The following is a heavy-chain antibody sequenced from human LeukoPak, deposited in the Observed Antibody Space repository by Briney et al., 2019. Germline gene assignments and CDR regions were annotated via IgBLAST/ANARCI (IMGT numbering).Heavy chain of an antibody. V-gene: IGHV1-18*01. J-gene: IGHJ4*02. Sequence: ASVKVSCKTSGYTFSNYGVSWVRQAPGQGLEWMGWISAYDNNTNYAQKFQGRLTMTTDTSTSTAYMELRSLRSDDTAVYYCARGARISSSWYSSVWGQGTLITVS. CDR3: ARGARISSSWYSSV. CDR1: GYTFSNYG. CDR2: ISAYDNNT. D-gene: IGHD2-2*01.